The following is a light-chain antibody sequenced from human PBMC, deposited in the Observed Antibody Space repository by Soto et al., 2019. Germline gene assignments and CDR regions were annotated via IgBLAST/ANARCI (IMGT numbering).Light chain of an antibody. Sequence: DIQMTQSPSTLSASVGDRVTITCRASQSVDTCLAWYQQKPGKAPHLLIYKASSLETGVPSRFSGSGSVTEXPXXISXXXXXXFXTYYCQQFYRYPWTFGQGTKVEIK. J-gene: IGKJ1*01. CDR3: QQFYRYPWT. CDR1: QSVDTC. V-gene: IGKV1-5*03. CDR2: KAS.